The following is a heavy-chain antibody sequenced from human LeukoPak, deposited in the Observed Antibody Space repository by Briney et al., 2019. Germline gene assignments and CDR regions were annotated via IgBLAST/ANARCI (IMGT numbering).Heavy chain of an antibody. CDR1: GLTFSNYW. D-gene: IGHD2-2*01. J-gene: IGHJ4*02. CDR2: INGDGSTI. Sequence: GGSLRLSCVAPGLTFSNYWMHWVRQAPGKGLVWVSHINGDGSTINYADSVKGRFTISRDNSKNTLYLQINSLRAEDTAVYYCAKDGVGELDYWGQGTLVTVSS. CDR3: AKDGVGELDY. V-gene: IGHV3-74*01.